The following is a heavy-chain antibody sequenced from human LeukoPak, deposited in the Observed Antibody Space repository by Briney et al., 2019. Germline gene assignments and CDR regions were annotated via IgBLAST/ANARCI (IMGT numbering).Heavy chain of an antibody. CDR2: INSDGSST. J-gene: IGHJ4*02. D-gene: IGHD6-19*01. CDR1: GFTFSSYW. CDR3: AIPYSSGWWYFDY. Sequence: GGSLRLSCAASGFTFSSYWMHWVRQAPGKGLVWVSRINSDGSSTSYADSVKGRFTISRDNAKNTLYLQMNSLRAEDTAVYYCAIPYSSGWWYFDYWGQGTLVTVSS. V-gene: IGHV3-74*01.